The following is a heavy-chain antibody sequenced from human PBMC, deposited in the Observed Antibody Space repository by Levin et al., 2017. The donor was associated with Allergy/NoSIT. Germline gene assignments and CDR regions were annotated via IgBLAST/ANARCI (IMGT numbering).Heavy chain of an antibody. CDR2: TSFDGRNS. D-gene: IGHD3-10*01. CDR3: AIDARGNPSGSVTYYYSYSMDV. CDR1: GFTFNNYA. V-gene: IGHV3-30*03. J-gene: IGHJ6*03. Sequence: GESLKISCAASGFTFNNYAMHWVRQAPGKGLEWVAVTSFDGRNSFYGDSVRDRFTISRDISERTLYLQMNSLTEEDAAVYYLAIDARGNPSGSVTYYYSYSMDVWGKGTAVSVSS.